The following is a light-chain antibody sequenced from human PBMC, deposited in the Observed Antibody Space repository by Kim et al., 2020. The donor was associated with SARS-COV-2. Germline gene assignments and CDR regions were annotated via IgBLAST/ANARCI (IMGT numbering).Light chain of an antibody. J-gene: IGLJ3*02. V-gene: IGLV6-57*03. CDR3: QSYDSSKDCV. Sequence: KTVTISCTRSSGGIASSYVHWYQQRPGSAPSTVIYDDNERPSGVPDRFSGSIDSSSNTASLTISGLRTEDESDYYCQSYDSSKDCVFGGGTQLTVL. CDR1: SGGIASSY. CDR2: DDN.